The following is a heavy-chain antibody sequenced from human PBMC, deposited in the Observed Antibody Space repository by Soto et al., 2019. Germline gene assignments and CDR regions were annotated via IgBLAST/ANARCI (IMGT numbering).Heavy chain of an antibody. CDR3: ARDTRYCSGGSCYGGHFDY. D-gene: IGHD2-15*01. CDR1: GFTFSSYW. J-gene: IGHJ4*02. V-gene: IGHV3-7*05. Sequence: GGSLRLSCAASGFTFSSYWMSWVRQAPGKGLEWVANIKQDGSEKYYVDSVKGRFTISRDNAKNSLYLQMNSLRAEDTAVYYCARDTRYCSGGSCYGGHFDYWGQGTLVTVSS. CDR2: IKQDGSEK.